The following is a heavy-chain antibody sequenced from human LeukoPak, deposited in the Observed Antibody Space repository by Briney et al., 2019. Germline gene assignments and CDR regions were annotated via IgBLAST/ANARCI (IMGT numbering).Heavy chain of an antibody. CDR3: ARVGGYCSSTSCYEVPNWFDP. CDR2: IIPIFGTA. J-gene: IGHJ5*02. CDR1: GGTFSSYA. D-gene: IGHD2-2*03. V-gene: IGHV1-69*05. Sequence: SVKVSCKASGGTFSSYAISWVRQAPGQGLEWMGGIIPIFGTANYAQKFQGRVTVTTDESTSTAYMELSSLRAEDTAVYYCARVGGYCSSTSCYEVPNWFDPWGQGTLVTVSS.